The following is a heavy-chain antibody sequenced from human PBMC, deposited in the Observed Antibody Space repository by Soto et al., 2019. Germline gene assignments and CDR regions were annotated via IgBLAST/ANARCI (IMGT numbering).Heavy chain of an antibody. CDR3: ARDQWLKVPAVVGDKFDS. CDR2: INSYNGDT. CDR1: GYDFIGHG. Sequence: QVQLVQSGGEEKKPGASVKVSCKASGYDFIGHGISWVRQARGQGLEWMGWINSYNGDTKYARKYQDRITLNKDKSTRTVYMELTSMRSEETAVYYCARDQWLKVPAVVGDKFDSWGQGTLVTVSS. V-gene: IGHV1-18*04. D-gene: IGHD6-19*01. J-gene: IGHJ5*01.